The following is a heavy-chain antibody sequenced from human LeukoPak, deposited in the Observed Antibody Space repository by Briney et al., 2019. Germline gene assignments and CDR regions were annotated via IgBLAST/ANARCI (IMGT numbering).Heavy chain of an antibody. CDR1: GGSISNGSYY. D-gene: IGHD3-22*01. CDR3: AREPLDYYDSSGYYFWYFDL. J-gene: IGHJ2*01. V-gene: IGHV4-61*02. CDR2: IYTSGST. Sequence: TLSLTCTVSGGSISNGSYYWSWIRQPAGKGLEWIGRIYTSGSTNYNPSLKSRVTISVDTSKNQFSLQLSSVTAADTAVYYCAREPLDYYDSSGYYFWYFDLWGRGTLVTVSS.